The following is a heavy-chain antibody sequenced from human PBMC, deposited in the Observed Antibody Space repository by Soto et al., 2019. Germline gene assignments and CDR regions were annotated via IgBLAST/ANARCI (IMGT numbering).Heavy chain of an antibody. J-gene: IGHJ6*02. D-gene: IGHD3-10*01. CDR2: IYSGGST. Sequence: LRLSCAASGFTVSSNYMSWVRQAPGKGLEWVSVIYSGGSTYYADSVKGRFTISRDNSKNALYLQMNRLRAEDTAVYYCARGWFGEFQVEYGMHVSGPGTTVTVYS. CDR1: GFTVSSNY. V-gene: IGHV3-53*01. CDR3: ARGWFGEFQVEYGMHV.